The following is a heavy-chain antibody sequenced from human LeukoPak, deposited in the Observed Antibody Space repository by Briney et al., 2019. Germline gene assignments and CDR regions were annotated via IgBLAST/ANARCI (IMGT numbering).Heavy chain of an antibody. D-gene: IGHD4/OR15-4a*01. CDR2: ISYDGPNK. CDR1: GFTFNNYG. Sequence: PGGSLRLSCAASGFTFNNYGMHWVRQAPGKGLEWVAVISYDGPNKYYADSVKGRFTISRDNSKNTQYLQMNSLRTEDTAVYYCAKGVARFGHGALLDYWGQGTLVTVSS. CDR3: AKGVARFGHGALLDY. J-gene: IGHJ4*02. V-gene: IGHV3-30*18.